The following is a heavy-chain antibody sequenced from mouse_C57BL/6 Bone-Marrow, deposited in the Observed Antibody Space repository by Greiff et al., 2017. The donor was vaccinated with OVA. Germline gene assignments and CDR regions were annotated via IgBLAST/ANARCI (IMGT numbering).Heavy chain of an antibody. CDR1: GYTFTDYY. J-gene: IGHJ4*01. Sequence: VQLQQSGAELVRPGASVKLSCKASGYTFTDYYINWVKQRPGQGLEWIARIYPGSGNTSYNEKFKGKATLTAEKSSSTAYMQLSSLTSEDSAVYFCAGTGVAMDYWGQGTSVTVSS. CDR2: IYPGSGNT. D-gene: IGHD4-1*01. CDR3: AGTGVAMDY. V-gene: IGHV1-76*01.